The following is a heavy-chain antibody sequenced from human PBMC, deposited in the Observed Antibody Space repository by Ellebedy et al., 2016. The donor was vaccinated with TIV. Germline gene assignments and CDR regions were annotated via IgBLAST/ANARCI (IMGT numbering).Heavy chain of an antibody. D-gene: IGHD2-15*01. V-gene: IGHV1-69*13. CDR1: GGTFSSYA. CDR3: ARVYCSGGSCNRVDWFDP. Sequence: AASVKVSCKASGGTFSSYAISWVRQAPGQGLEWMGGIIPIFGTANYAQKFQGRVTITADESTSTAYMELSSLRSEDTAVYYCARVYCSGGSCNRVDWFDPWGQGTLVTVSS. J-gene: IGHJ5*02. CDR2: IIPIFGTA.